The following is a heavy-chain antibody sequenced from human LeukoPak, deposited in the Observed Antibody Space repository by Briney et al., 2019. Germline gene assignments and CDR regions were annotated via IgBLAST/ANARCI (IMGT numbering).Heavy chain of an antibody. Sequence: GGSLRLSCAASGFTFSYYGMHWVRQAPGKGLEWVAFIRYDGNDKFYSASVKGRFTISRDTSRNTLYLQMNSLRLDDTAIYYCAKDLMRDRWFGESWGQGTLVTVSS. CDR1: GFTFSYYG. CDR2: IRYDGNDK. V-gene: IGHV3-30*02. J-gene: IGHJ5*02. CDR3: AKDLMRDRWFGES. D-gene: IGHD3-10*01.